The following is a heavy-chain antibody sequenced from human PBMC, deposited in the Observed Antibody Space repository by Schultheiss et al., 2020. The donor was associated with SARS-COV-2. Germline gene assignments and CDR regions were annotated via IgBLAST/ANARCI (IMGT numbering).Heavy chain of an antibody. CDR3: ARVRNEAWADREDGMDV. CDR2: INPNSGGT. V-gene: IGHV1-2*02. CDR1: GGTFSSYA. Sequence: ASVKVSCKASGGTFSSYAISWVRQAPGQGLEWMGWINPNSGGTNYAQKFRGRVTMIRDWSTPTVNMELTRLRSDDKAVYYCARVRNEAWADREDGMDVWGQGTTVTVSS. D-gene: IGHD1-26*01. J-gene: IGHJ6*02.